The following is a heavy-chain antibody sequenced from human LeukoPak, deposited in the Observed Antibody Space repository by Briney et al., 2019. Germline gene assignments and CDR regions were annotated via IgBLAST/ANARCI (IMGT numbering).Heavy chain of an antibody. CDR1: GGSISSSSYY. J-gene: IGHJ3*02. D-gene: IGHD2-15*01. V-gene: IGHV4-39*07. CDR3: ARAWELDCSGGSCYSSDAFDI. Sequence: SETLSLTCTVSGGSISSSSYYWGWIRQPPGKGLEWIGSIYYSGSTYYNPSLKSRVTISVDTSKNQFSLKLSSVTAADTALYYCARAWELDCSGGSCYSSDAFDIWGQGTMVTVSS. CDR2: IYYSGST.